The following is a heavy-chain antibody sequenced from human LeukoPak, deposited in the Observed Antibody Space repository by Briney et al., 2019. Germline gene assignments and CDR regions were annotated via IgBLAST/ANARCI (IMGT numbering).Heavy chain of an antibody. J-gene: IGHJ4*02. D-gene: IGHD6-13*01. V-gene: IGHV3-7*01. CDR1: GFTFSSYG. CDR2: IKQDGSEK. CDR3: ARDWVRSSCTD. Sequence: GGSLRLSCAASGFTFSSYGMHWVRQAPGKGLEWVANIKQDGSEKYYVDSVKGRFTISRDNAKNSLYLQMNSLRAEDTAVYYCARDWVRSSCTDWGQGNLVTVSS.